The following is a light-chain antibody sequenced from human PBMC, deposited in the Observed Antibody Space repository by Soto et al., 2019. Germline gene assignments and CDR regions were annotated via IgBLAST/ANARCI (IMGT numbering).Light chain of an antibody. CDR3: QQYGSLYT. CDR1: QSVSSSY. Sequence: EIVLTQSPGTLSLSPGERATLSCRASQSVSSSYLAWYQQNPGQAPRLLIYGASSRSTGIPDRFSGSGSGTDFTLTISGMEPEDCAVYYCQQYGSLYTFGQGTKVEIK. J-gene: IGKJ2*01. CDR2: GAS. V-gene: IGKV3-20*01.